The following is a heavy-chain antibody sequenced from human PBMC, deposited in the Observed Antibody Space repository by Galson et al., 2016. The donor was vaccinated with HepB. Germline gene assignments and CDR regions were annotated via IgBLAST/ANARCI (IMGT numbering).Heavy chain of an antibody. V-gene: IGHV3-33*01. Sequence: SLRLSCAASGFTFSAFGMHWVRQAPGKGLEWVAVIWDDGHDKYYADSVKGRFTISRDNSRNSLYLQMNSLRTDDTAIYYCASSGSGYPEYFHHWGQGTLVTVSS. CDR2: IWDDGHDK. CDR3: ASSGSGYPEYFHH. D-gene: IGHD5-12*01. CDR1: GFTFSAFG. J-gene: IGHJ1*01.